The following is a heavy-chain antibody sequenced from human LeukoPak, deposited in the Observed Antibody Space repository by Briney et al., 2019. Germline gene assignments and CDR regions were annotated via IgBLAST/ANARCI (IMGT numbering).Heavy chain of an antibody. V-gene: IGHV2-5*02. CDR2: IYWDDDK. CDR1: GFSLSTSGVG. J-gene: IGHJ5*02. CDR3: ARSPYCSSTSCPYNWFDP. D-gene: IGHD2-2*01. Sequence: SGPTLVNPTQTLTLTCTFSGFSLSTSGVGVGWIRQPPGKALEWLALIYWDDDKRYSPSLKSRLTITKDTSKNQVVLTMTNMDPVDTATYYCARSPYCSSTSCPYNWFDPWGQGTLVTVSS.